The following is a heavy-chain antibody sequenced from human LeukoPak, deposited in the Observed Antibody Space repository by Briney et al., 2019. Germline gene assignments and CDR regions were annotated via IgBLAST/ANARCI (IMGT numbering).Heavy chain of an antibody. J-gene: IGHJ5*02. V-gene: IGHV4-38-2*02. Sequence: SETLSLTCTVSNYCIGSGYYWGWIQQPPGKGLEWIASVYHSGSTSYNPSLKSRLTISVHKSKNQFSLKLSSVTAADTAVYYCAREVYDDPDSGNNYFDPWGQGTLVTVSS. CDR3: AREVYDDPDSGNNYFDP. CDR1: NYCIGSGYY. CDR2: VYHSGST. D-gene: IGHD5/OR15-5a*01.